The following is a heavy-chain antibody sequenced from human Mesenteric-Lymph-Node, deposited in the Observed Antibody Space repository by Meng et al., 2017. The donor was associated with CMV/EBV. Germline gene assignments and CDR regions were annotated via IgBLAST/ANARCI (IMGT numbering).Heavy chain of an antibody. CDR2: IRYDGSNK. Sequence: GGSLRLSCAASGFTFSSYGMHWVRQAPGKGLEWVAFIRYDGSNKYYADSVKGRFTISRDNSKNTLYLQMNSLRAEDTAIYYCTKYTLGYCTDGVCSRAFDYWGQGILVTVSS. D-gene: IGHD2-8*01. V-gene: IGHV3-30*02. CDR3: TKYTLGYCTDGVCSRAFDY. CDR1: GFTFSSYG. J-gene: IGHJ4*02.